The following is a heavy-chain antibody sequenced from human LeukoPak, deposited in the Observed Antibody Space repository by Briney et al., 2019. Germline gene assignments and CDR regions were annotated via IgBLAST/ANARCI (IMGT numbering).Heavy chain of an antibody. CDR2: ITGGGATT. Sequence: GGSLRLSCAASGFTFISYAMSWVRQAPGKGLEWVSVITGGGATTYYADSVKGRFTTSRDNSKNTLYLQMNSLRAEDTAVYYCAKKVGGVYAFDIWGQGTMVTVSS. J-gene: IGHJ3*02. V-gene: IGHV3-23*01. CDR3: AKKVGGVYAFDI. D-gene: IGHD3-16*01. CDR1: GFTFISYA.